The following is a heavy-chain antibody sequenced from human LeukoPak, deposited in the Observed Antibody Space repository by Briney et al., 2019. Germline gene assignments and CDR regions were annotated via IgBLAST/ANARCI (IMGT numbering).Heavy chain of an antibody. CDR1: GFTFSSYA. CDR2: ISYDGSNK. Sequence: QTGGSLRLSCAASGFTFSSYAMHWVRQAPGKGLEWVAVISYDGSNKYYADSVKGRFTISRDNSKNTLYLQMNSLRAEDTAVYYCARVKGIAAAGTDYYGMDVWGQGTTVTVSS. V-gene: IGHV3-30-3*01. J-gene: IGHJ6*02. CDR3: ARVKGIAAAGTDYYGMDV. D-gene: IGHD6-13*01.